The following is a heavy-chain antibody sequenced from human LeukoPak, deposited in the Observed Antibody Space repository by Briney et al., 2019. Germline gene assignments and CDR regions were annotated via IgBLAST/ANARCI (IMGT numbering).Heavy chain of an antibody. V-gene: IGHV1-69*13. CDR3: ARGGPGYYSDNTGSRGYFKH. D-gene: IGHD3-22*01. Sequence: SVKVSCKTSGDTFSTYAISWVRQAPGQGLEWMGSIIPIYATPNYAQKLQGRLTITADESTTTAYMELTSLRSEDTAVYFCARGGPGYYSDNTGSRGYFKHWGQGTLVTVSS. CDR2: IIPIYATP. CDR1: GDTFSTYA. J-gene: IGHJ1*01.